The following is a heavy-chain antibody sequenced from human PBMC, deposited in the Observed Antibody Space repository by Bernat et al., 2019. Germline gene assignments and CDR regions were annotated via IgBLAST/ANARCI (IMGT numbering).Heavy chain of an antibody. CDR3: ARDKSLRYFDWLSPGRY. J-gene: IGHJ4*02. Sequence: QVQLVESGGGVVQPGRSLRLSCAASGFTFSSYAMHWVRQAPGKGLEWVAVISYDGSNKYYADSVKGRFTISRDNSKNTLYLQMNSLRAEDTAVYYCARDKSLRYFDWLSPGRYWGQGTLVTVSS. V-gene: IGHV3-30-3*01. D-gene: IGHD3-9*01. CDR1: GFTFSSYA. CDR2: ISYDGSNK.